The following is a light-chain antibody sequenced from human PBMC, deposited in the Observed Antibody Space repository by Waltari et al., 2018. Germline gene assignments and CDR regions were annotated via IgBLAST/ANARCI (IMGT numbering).Light chain of an antibody. CDR2: YDD. CDR1: SSNIGNNA. Sequence: QSVLTQPPSVSEAPRQRVTISCSGSSSNIGNNAVNWYQQLPGKAPKLLIYYDDLLAPGGSDRFSGSKSGTSASLAISGLQSEDEADYYCAAWDDSLNGPVFGGGTKLTVL. V-gene: IGLV1-36*01. J-gene: IGLJ2*01. CDR3: AAWDDSLNGPV.